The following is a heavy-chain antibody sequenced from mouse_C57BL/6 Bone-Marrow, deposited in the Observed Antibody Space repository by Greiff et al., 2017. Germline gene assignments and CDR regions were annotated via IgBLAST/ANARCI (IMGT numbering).Heavy chain of an antibody. V-gene: IGHV1-42*01. J-gene: IGHJ4*01. CDR1: GYSFTGYY. CDR2: INPSTGGT. CDR3: ARRRVITTVVATPYAMDY. Sequence: VQLQQSGPELVKPGASVKISCKASGYSFTGYYMNWVKQSPEKSLEWIGEINPSTGGTTYNQKFKAKATLTVDKSSSPAYMQLKSLTSEDSAVYYCARRRVITTVVATPYAMDYWGQGTSVTVSS. D-gene: IGHD1-1*01.